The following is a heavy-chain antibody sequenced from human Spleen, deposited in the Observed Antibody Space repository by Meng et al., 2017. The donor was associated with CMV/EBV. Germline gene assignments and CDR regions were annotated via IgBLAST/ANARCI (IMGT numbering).Heavy chain of an antibody. J-gene: IGHJ6*02. CDR3: ARGPQTGVSYYYYYYGMDV. Sequence: SETLSLTCTVSGYSISSGYYWGWIRQPPGKGLEWIGSIYHSGSTYYNPSLKSRVTISVDTSKNQFSLKLSSVTAADTAVYYCARGPQTGVSYYYYYYGMDVWGQGTTVTVSS. V-gene: IGHV4-38-2*02. CDR1: GYSISSGYY. D-gene: IGHD1-1*01. CDR2: IYHSGST.